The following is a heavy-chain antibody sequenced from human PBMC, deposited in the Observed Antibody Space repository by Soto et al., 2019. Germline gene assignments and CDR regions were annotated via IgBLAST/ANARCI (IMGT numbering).Heavy chain of an antibody. CDR1: GGSFSGYY. D-gene: IGHD3-3*01. CDR2: INHSGST. CDR3: ARGNLRFLEWSKRRSYYFDY. V-gene: IGHV4-34*01. J-gene: IGHJ4*02. Sequence: QVQLQQWGAGLLKPSETLSLTCAVYGGSFSGYYWSWIRHPPGQGLEWIGEINHSGSTNYNPSLKSRVTISVDTSKNQFSLKLSSVTAADTAVYYCARGNLRFLEWSKRRSYYFDYWGQGTLVTVSS.